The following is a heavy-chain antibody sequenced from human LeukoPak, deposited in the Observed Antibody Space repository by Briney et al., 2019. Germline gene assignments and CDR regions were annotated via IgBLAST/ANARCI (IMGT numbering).Heavy chain of an antibody. J-gene: IGHJ4*02. D-gene: IGHD4-11*01. V-gene: IGHV5-51*01. CDR1: GYSFTNYW. CDR3: ARQSSSSNYGFDY. CDR2: IYPGDSDS. Sequence: GESLKISCKGSGYSFTNYWIGWVRQMPGKGLEWMGIIYPGDSDSRHSPSFQGQVTISADKSISTAYLQWSSLKASDTAMYYCARQSSSSNYGFDYWGQGTLVTVSS.